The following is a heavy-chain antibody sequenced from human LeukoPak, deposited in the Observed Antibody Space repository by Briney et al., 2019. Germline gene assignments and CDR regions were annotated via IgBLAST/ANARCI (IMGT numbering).Heavy chain of an antibody. Sequence: SQTLSLTCAVSGGSISSGGYSWSWIRQPPGKGLEWIGEINHRGSTNYNPSLKSRVTISVDTSKNQFSLKLSSVTAADTAVYYCARGRLEVAFGGVIANFDSWGQGTLVTVSS. D-gene: IGHD3-16*02. J-gene: IGHJ4*02. CDR1: GGSISSGGYS. CDR3: ARGRLEVAFGGVIANFDS. CDR2: INHRGST. V-gene: IGHV4-30-2*01.